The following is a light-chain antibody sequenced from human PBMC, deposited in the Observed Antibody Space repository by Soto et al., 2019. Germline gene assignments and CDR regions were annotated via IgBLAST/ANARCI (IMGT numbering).Light chain of an antibody. CDR2: EVN. CDR3: TSYTTSATLV. J-gene: IGLJ2*01. CDR1: SSDVGAYNH. V-gene: IGLV2-14*01. Sequence: QSVLTQPASVSGSPGQSITISCTGTSSDVGAYNHVSWYQQHPDKAPKLIIFEVNNRPSGVSNRFSGSKSGNTASLTISGLQAEDEADYYCTSYTTSATLVFGGGTKVTVL.